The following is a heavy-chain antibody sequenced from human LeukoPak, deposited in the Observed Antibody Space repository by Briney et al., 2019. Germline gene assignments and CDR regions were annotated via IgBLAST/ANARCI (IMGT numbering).Heavy chain of an antibody. V-gene: IGHV3-15*01. CDR1: GFTFSNAW. CDR3: TTAPYYPVG. Sequence: GGSLRLSCAASGFTFSNAWMSWVRQAPGKGLEWVGRIKSKTDGGPTEYAAPVKGRFTIERDDSKNTLYLQMNSLKTEDTAVYYCTTAPYYPVGWGQGTLVTVSS. J-gene: IGHJ4*02. D-gene: IGHD3-10*01. CDR2: IKSKTDGGPT.